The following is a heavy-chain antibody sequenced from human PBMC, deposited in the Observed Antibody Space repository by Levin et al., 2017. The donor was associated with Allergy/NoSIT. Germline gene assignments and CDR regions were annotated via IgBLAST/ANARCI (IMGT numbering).Heavy chain of an antibody. J-gene: IGHJ4*02. CDR1: GFTFRTYW. V-gene: IGHV3-7*04. Sequence: HPGESLKISCAASGFTFRTYWMSWVRQAPGEGLEWVANIRQDGSDKYYVDSVKGRFTISRDNAQNSLYLQMNSLRAEDTAMYYCGRVYGGIVHLGTIESWGQGTLVTVSS. D-gene: IGHD1-7*01. CDR2: IRQDGSDK. CDR3: GRVYGGIVHLGTIES.